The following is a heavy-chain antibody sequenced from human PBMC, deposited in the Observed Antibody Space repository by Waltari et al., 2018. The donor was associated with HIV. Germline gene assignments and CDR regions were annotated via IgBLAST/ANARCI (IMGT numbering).Heavy chain of an antibody. Sequence: EVQLVESGGGLVQPGGSLRLSCAASGFPFSSYWMSWVRQAPGKGRECVANIKQDGREKSYVDSVKGRFTISRDNAKNSLYLQMNNLRAEDTAVYYCARLRGGYDFDYWGQGTLVTVSS. CDR1: GFPFSSYW. D-gene: IGHD5-12*01. V-gene: IGHV3-7*01. CDR3: ARLRGGYDFDY. CDR2: IKQDGREK. J-gene: IGHJ4*02.